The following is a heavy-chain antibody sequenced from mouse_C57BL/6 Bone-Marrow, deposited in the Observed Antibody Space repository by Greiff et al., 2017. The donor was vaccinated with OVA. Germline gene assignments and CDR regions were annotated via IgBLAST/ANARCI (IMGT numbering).Heavy chain of an antibody. D-gene: IGHD1-1*01. CDR2: INPNNGGT. CDR1: GYTFTDYY. V-gene: IGHV1-26*01. Sequence: VQLQQSGPELVKPGASVKISCKASGYTFTDYYMNWVKQSHGKSLEWIGDINPNNGGTSYNQKFKGKATLTVDKSSSTAYMELRSLTSEDSAVYYCASGPYYYGSSIAYWGQGTLVTVSA. CDR3: ASGPYYYGSSIAY. J-gene: IGHJ3*01.